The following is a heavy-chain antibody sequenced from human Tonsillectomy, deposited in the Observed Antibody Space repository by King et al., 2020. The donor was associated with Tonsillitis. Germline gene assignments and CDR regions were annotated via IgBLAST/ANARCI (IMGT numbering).Heavy chain of an antibody. Sequence: VQLVQSGAEVKKPGASVKVYCKASGYSFTAYAISWVRQAPGQGLEWMGWISPNNDNTNYAQKFQDRVTMTTDTSTSTAYMELRNLRSDDTAMYYCARYSGNSWGQGTLGTVSS. CDR1: GYSFTAYA. CDR2: ISPNNDNT. V-gene: IGHV1-18*01. J-gene: IGHJ4*02. CDR3: ARYSGNS. D-gene: IGHD1-26*01.